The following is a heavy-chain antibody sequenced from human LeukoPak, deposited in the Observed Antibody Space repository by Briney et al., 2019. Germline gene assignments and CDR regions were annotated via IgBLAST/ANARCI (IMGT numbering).Heavy chain of an antibody. CDR3: ARDHGITMIVLAFDI. D-gene: IGHD3-22*01. Sequence: GASVKVSCKASGYTFTSYGISWVRQAPGQGLEWMGWISAYNGNTNSAQKIQGRVTMTTDTSTSTAYMELRSLRSDDTAVYYCARDHGITMIVLAFDIWGQGTMVTVSS. CDR1: GYTFTSYG. J-gene: IGHJ3*02. CDR2: ISAYNGNT. V-gene: IGHV1-18*01.